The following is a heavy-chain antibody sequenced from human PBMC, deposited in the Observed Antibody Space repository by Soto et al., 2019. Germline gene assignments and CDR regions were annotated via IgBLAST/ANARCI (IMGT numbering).Heavy chain of an antibody. J-gene: IGHJ4*02. D-gene: IGHD3-10*01. V-gene: IGHV3-9*01. CDR1: GFTFDDYA. CDR2: ISWNSGSI. CDR3: AKDISGVPYCFDY. Sequence: EVQLVESGGGLVQPGRSLRLSCAASGFTFDDYAMHWVRQAPGKGLEWVSGISWNSGSIGYADSVKGRFTISRDNAKNSLYLQMNSLRAEDTALYYCAKDISGVPYCFDYWGQGTLVTVSS.